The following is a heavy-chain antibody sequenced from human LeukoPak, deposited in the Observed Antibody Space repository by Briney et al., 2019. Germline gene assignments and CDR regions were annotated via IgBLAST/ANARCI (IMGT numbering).Heavy chain of an antibody. Sequence: PSETLSLTCVVYGGSFSGYYWSWIRQSPGKGLEWIGEVNHSGSTNYNPSLKSRVTISVDTSKNQFSLKVTSVTAADTAVYYCARRSYYDFWSVQTRNWFDPWGQGTLVTVSS. CDR1: GGSFSGYY. V-gene: IGHV4-34*01. CDR3: ARRSYYDFWSVQTRNWFDP. CDR2: VNHSGST. J-gene: IGHJ5*02. D-gene: IGHD3-3*01.